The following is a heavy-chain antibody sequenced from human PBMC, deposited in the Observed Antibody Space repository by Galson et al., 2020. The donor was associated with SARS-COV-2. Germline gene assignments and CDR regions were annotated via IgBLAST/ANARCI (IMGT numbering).Heavy chain of an antibody. CDR1: GFTFSGSA. J-gene: IGHJ6*02. Sequence: QAGGSLRLSCAASGFTFSGSAMHWVRQASGKGLEWVGRIRSKANSYATAYAASVKGRFTISRDDSKNTAYLQMNSLKTEDTAVYYCTRHRASQWFGELFSVSYYYGMDVWGQGTTVTVSS. D-gene: IGHD3-10*01. CDR3: TRHRASQWFGELFSVSYYYGMDV. V-gene: IGHV3-73*01. CDR2: IRSKANSYAT.